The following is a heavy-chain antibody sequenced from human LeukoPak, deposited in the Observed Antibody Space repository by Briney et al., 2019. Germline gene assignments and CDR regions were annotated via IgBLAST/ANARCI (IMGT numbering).Heavy chain of an antibody. CDR1: GGSISSGDYY. D-gene: IGHD1-1*01. CDR2: IYYSGST. V-gene: IGHV4-30-4*01. Sequence: PSETLSLTCTVSGGSISSGDYYWSWIRQPPGKGLEWIGYIYYSGSTYYNPSLKSRVTISVDTSKNQFPLKLSSVTAADTAVYYCALEWNRGYYYGMDVWGQGTTVTVSS. CDR3: ALEWNRGYYYGMDV. J-gene: IGHJ6*02.